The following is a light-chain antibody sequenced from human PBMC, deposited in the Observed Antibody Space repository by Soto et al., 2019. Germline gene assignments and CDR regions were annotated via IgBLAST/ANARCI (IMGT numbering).Light chain of an antibody. J-gene: IGLJ1*01. CDR2: GVS. Sequence: QSVLTQPASVSGSPGQSITXSXSXXXXXXRSYNYVAWYQQFPGKTPKILIYGVSNRPSGVSSRFSGSKSGNTASLTISGLQAEDEADYYCISYTGSSTSYVFGSGTKVTVL. V-gene: IGLV2-14*01. CDR1: XXXXRSYNY. CDR3: ISYTGSSTSYV.